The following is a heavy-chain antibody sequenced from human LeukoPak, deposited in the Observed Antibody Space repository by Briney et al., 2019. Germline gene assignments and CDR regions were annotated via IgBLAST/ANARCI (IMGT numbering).Heavy chain of an antibody. CDR1: GGSIISSSYY. CDR3: ATKRRTSGSYYGYYYYMDV. CDR2: IYYSGNT. D-gene: IGHD3-10*01. V-gene: IGHV4-39*07. J-gene: IGHJ6*03. Sequence: SETLSLTCTVSGGSIISSSYYWGWIRQPPGKGLEWIGSIYYSGNTDYNPSLKSRVTISVETSKNQFSLKLSSVTAADTAVYYCATKRRTSGSYYGYYYYMDVWGKGTTVTISS.